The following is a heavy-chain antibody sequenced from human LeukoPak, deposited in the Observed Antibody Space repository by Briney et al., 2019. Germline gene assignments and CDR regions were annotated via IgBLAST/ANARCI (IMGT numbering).Heavy chain of an antibody. D-gene: IGHD6-13*01. CDR2: ISYDGSNK. CDR1: GFTFSSYG. J-gene: IGHJ4*02. CDR3: ASLYSSSWYYFDY. Sequence: GGSLRLSCAASGFTFSSYGMHWVRQAPGKGLEWVAVISYDGSNKYYADSVKGRFTISRDNSKNTLYLQMNSLRAEDTAVYYCASLYSSSWYYFDYWGQGTLVTVSS. V-gene: IGHV3-30*03.